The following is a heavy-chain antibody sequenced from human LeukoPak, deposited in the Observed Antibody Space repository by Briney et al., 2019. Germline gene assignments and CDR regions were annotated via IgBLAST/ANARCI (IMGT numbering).Heavy chain of an antibody. D-gene: IGHD6-6*01. V-gene: IGHV3-9*01. CDR1: GFTFDDYA. J-gene: IGHJ4*02. Sequence: GGSLRLSCAASGFTFDDYAMHWVRQAPGKGLEWVSGISWNSGSIGYADSVKGRFTISRDNAKNSLYLQMNSLRAEDTALYYCARRREYSSPLADWGQGTLVTVSS. CDR3: ARRREYSSPLAD. CDR2: ISWNSGSI.